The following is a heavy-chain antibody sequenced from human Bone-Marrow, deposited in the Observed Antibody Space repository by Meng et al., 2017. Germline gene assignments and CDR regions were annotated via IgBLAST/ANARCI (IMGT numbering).Heavy chain of an antibody. J-gene: IGHJ4*02. V-gene: IGHV3-9*01. Sequence: SLKISCAASGFTFDDYAMHWVRQAPGKGLEWVSGISWNSGGIGYADSVKGRFTISRDNAKNSLYLQMNSLRAEDTALYYCAKAEGNYDFWSGPTYYFDYWGQGTLVTVSS. D-gene: IGHD3-3*01. CDR2: ISWNSGGI. CDR3: AKAEGNYDFWSGPTYYFDY. CDR1: GFTFDDYA.